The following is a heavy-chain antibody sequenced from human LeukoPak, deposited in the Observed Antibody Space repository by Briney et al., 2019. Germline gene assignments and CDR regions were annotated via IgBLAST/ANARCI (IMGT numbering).Heavy chain of an antibody. Sequence: PGGSLRLSCAASGSTFSNYGMSWVRQAPGKGLEWVSGISGSGGSTYYADSVKGRFTISRDNSKNTLYLQMNSLRAEDTAVYYCARDLGAPWGQGTLVTVSS. D-gene: IGHD4/OR15-4a*01. CDR1: GSTFSNYG. V-gene: IGHV3-23*01. CDR3: ARDLGAP. J-gene: IGHJ5*02. CDR2: ISGSGGST.